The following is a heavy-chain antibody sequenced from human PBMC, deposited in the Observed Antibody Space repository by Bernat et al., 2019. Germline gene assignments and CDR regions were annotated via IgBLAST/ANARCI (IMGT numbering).Heavy chain of an antibody. CDR1: RFTISSYA. V-gene: IGHV3-23*04. Sequence: EVQLVESGGGLVKPGGSLRLSCAASRFTISSYAMSWVRQAPGKGLEWVSGISQSGGSTNYADSVKGRFTISRDNSKNTLYLQMNSLRAEDTAVYYCAKASGSYYGRGAFDIWGQGTMVTVSS. D-gene: IGHD1-26*01. CDR3: AKASGSYYGRGAFDI. J-gene: IGHJ3*02. CDR2: ISQSGGST.